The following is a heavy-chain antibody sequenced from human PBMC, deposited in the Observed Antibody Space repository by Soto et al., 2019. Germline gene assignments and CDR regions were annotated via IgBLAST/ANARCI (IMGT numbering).Heavy chain of an antibody. CDR2: ISYDGSNK. V-gene: IGHV3-30*18. CDR1: GFTFSSYG. CDR3: AYETTYDSSGYEADWFDP. J-gene: IGHJ5*02. D-gene: IGHD3-22*01. Sequence: LRLSCAASGFTFSSYGMHWVRQAPGKGLEWVAVISYDGSNKYYADSVKGRFTISRDNSKNTLYLQMNSLRAEDTAVYYCAYETTYDSSGYEADWFDPWGQGTLVTVSS.